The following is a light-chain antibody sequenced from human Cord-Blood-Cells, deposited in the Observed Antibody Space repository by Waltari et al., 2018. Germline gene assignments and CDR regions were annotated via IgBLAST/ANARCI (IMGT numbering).Light chain of an antibody. CDR3: AAWDDSLSGV. V-gene: IGLV1-47*01. CDR2: RNN. CDR1: SSNIGSNY. Sequence: QSVLTQPPSASGTPGQRVTISCSGSSSNIGSNYVYWYHQPPGTAPKLLIYRNNQRPSGVPDRFSGSKSGTSASLAISGLRSEDEADYYCAAWDDSLSGVFGGGTKLTVL. J-gene: IGLJ3*02.